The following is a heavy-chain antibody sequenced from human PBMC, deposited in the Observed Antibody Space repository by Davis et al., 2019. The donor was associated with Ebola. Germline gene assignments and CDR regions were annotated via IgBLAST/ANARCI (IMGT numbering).Heavy chain of an antibody. D-gene: IGHD2/OR15-2a*01. Sequence: GESLKISCAASGFTFSNAWMNWVRQAPGKGLEWVGRIKSKTDGGTTDYAAPVKGRFTISRDDSKNTLYLQMNSLKTEDTAVYYCTTDQTTFFPYGMDVWGQGTTVTVSS. CDR3: TTDQTTFFPYGMDV. J-gene: IGHJ6*02. CDR1: GFTFSNAW. V-gene: IGHV3-15*07. CDR2: IKSKTDGGTT.